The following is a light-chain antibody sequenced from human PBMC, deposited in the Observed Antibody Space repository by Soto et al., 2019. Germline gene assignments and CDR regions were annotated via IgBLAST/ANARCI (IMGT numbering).Light chain of an antibody. V-gene: IGKV3-20*01. CDR3: QQYGSSPPIT. CDR2: GAS. Sequence: EIVLTQSPGTLSLSPGGRATLSCRASQSVSYSYLAWFQQKPGQAPRLLIYGASSRATGIPDRFSGSGSGTDFTLTISRLEPEDFAVYYCQQYGSSPPITFGQGTRLEIK. J-gene: IGKJ5*01. CDR1: QSVSYSY.